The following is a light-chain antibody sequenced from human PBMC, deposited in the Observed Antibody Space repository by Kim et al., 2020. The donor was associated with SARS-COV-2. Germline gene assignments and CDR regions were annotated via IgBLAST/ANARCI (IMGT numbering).Light chain of an antibody. Sequence: QSALTQPPSVSGSPGQSVTISCTGTSSDLGSYNRVSWYQQPPGTAPKLMIYEVSNRPSGVPDRFSGSKSGNTASLTISGLQAEDEADYYCSSYTSSSTWVFGGGTQLTVL. CDR1: SSDLGSYNR. J-gene: IGLJ3*02. CDR2: EVS. CDR3: SSYTSSSTWV. V-gene: IGLV2-18*02.